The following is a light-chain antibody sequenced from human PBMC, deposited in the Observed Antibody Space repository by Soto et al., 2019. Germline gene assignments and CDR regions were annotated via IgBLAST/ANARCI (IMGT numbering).Light chain of an antibody. Sequence: ENVLTQSPGTMSFFPGKSSTLSCRASQSISSSYLAWYQQKPGQAPRLLIYGASSRATGIPDRFSGSGSGTDFTLIISRLEPEDSAVYYCQQYNNWHRTFGQGTKVDI. CDR2: GAS. CDR1: QSISSSY. CDR3: QQYNNWHRT. V-gene: IGKV3-20*01. J-gene: IGKJ1*01.